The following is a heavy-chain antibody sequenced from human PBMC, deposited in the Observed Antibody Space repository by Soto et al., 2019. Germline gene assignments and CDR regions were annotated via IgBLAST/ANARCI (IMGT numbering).Heavy chain of an antibody. J-gene: IGHJ4*02. CDR3: ARHFSGSSDWYQLYYFDF. D-gene: IGHD6-13*01. Sequence: SETLSLTCTVSGGSISSGTYYWGWIRQPPGKGLEWIGSIYYGGSTYYNPSLKSRVTISVDTSKSQFSLKLSSVTAADTAVFYCARHFSGSSDWYQLYYFDFWGQGTLVTVSS. CDR2: IYYGGST. CDR1: GGSISSGTYY. V-gene: IGHV4-39*01.